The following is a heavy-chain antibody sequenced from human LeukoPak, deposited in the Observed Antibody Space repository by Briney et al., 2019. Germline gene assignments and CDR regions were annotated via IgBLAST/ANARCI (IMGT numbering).Heavy chain of an antibody. CDR1: GFTFSSYE. D-gene: IGHD3-22*01. CDR2: ISSSGSTI. J-gene: IGHJ3*02. V-gene: IGHV3-48*03. CDR3: AKGARLDYYDSSGYYDAFDI. Sequence: GGSLRLSCAASGFTFSSYEMNWVRQAPGKGLEWISYISSSGSTIYYADSVKGRFTISRDNAMNSLYLQMNSLRAEDTAVYYCAKGARLDYYDSSGYYDAFDIWGQGTMVTVSS.